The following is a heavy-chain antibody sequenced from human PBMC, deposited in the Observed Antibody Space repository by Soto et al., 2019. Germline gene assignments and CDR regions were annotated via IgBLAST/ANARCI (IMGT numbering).Heavy chain of an antibody. CDR1: GGPISSSNW. CDR3: AREGYGDYDRGAFDI. Sequence: PSETLSLTCAVSGGPISSSNWWSWVRQPPGKGLEWIGEIYHSGSTNYNPSLKSRVTISVDKSKNQFSLKLSSVTAADTAVYYCAREGYGDYDRGAFDIWGQGTMVTVSS. D-gene: IGHD4-17*01. V-gene: IGHV4-4*02. CDR2: IYHSGST. J-gene: IGHJ3*02.